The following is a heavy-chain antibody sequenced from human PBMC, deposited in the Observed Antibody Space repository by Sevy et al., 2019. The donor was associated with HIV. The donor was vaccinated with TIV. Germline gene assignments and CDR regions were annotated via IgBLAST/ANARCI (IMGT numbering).Heavy chain of an antibody. D-gene: IGHD5-18*01. J-gene: IGHJ6*02. CDR3: AKDQGGYSYGLPVYYYYGMDV. V-gene: IGHV3-30*18. CDR1: GFTFSSYG. CDR2: ISYDGSNK. Sequence: GGSLRLSCAASGFTFSSYGMHWVRQAPGKGLEWVAVISYDGSNKYYADSVKGRFTISRDNSKNTLSLQMNSLRDEDTDVYYCAKDQGGYSYGLPVYYYYGMDVWGQGTTVTVSS.